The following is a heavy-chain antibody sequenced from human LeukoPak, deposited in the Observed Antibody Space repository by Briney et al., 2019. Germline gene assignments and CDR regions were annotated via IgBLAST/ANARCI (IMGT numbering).Heavy chain of an antibody. Sequence: SETLSLTCTVSGGSIRSYYWSWIRQPPGKGLEWIGYIYYSGSTNYTPSLKSRVTISVDTSKNQFSLKLSSVTAADTAVYYCARDGTDQYYYYYMDVWGKGTTVTVSS. J-gene: IGHJ6*03. V-gene: IGHV4-59*01. D-gene: IGHD1-26*01. CDR1: GGSIRSYY. CDR3: ARDGTDQYYYYYMDV. CDR2: IYYSGST.